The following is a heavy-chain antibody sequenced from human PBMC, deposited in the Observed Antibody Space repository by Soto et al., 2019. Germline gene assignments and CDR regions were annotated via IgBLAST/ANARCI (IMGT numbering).Heavy chain of an antibody. CDR1: GFTFSSYA. CDR3: ARVPRTYSSPYYFDY. D-gene: IGHD6-6*01. J-gene: IGHJ4*02. V-gene: IGHV3-30-3*01. Sequence: PGGSLRLSCAASGFTFSSYAMHWVRQAPGKGLEWVAVISYDGSNKYYADSVKGRFTISRDNSKNTLYLQMNSLRAEDTAVYYCARVPRTYSSPYYFDYWGQGTLVTVSS. CDR2: ISYDGSNK.